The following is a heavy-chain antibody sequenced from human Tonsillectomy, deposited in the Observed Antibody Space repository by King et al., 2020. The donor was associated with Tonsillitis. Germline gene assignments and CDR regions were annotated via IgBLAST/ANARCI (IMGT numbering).Heavy chain of an antibody. CDR2: IYSGVTS. D-gene: IGHD3-10*01. CDR1: GFIVSSNY. CDR3: ARVGVFEGSGRYPYWFFDL. V-gene: IGHV3-53*03. J-gene: IGHJ2*01. Sequence: QLVQSGGGFIQPGGSVRLSCAASGFIVSSNYMSWVRQPPGKGLEWVSSIYSGVTSFYADSVVGRFTISRDSSKNTLDLQMNSLRAEDTAVYYCARVGVFEGSGRYPYWFFDLWGRGTLVTVSS.